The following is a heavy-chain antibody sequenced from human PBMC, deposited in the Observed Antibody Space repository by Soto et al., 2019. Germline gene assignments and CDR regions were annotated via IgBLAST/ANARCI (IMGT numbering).Heavy chain of an antibody. J-gene: IGHJ6*02. CDR3: ARSQGGSSSLDIYYYYYYGMDV. CDR1: GGTFSSYA. Sequence: QVQLVQSGAEVKKPGSSVKVSCKAPGGTFSSYAISWVRQAPVQGLEWMGGIIPIFGTAKYAQKFQGRVTITADESTSTGYMELSRLRSEDTAVYYCARSQGGSSSLDIYYYYYYGMDVWGQGTTVTVSS. V-gene: IGHV1-69*01. CDR2: IIPIFGTA. D-gene: IGHD2-15*01.